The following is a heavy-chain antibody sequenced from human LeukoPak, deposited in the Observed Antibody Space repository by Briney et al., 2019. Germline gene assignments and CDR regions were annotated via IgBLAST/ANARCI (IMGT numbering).Heavy chain of an antibody. CDR2: ISPGGGTT. CDR1: GFAFGSEA. D-gene: IGHD1-1*01. Sequence: PGGSLRLSCAVSGFAFGSEAMNWVRQSPARGLEWVASISPGGGTTYYADYVRGRFTISRDNSKSTLFLQMNDLRVEDTAKFYCAKSLFTSATGTGRAFHIWGQGTMVSVSS. V-gene: IGHV3-23*01. J-gene: IGHJ3*02. CDR3: AKSLFTSATGTGRAFHI.